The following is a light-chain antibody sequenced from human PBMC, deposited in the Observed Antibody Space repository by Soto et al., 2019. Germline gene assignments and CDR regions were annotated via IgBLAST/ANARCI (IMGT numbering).Light chain of an antibody. V-gene: IGKV2-28*01. CDR2: LAS. Sequence: DIVMTQSPLSLPFTPGEPASISCRSSQSLLHSNGNHYLEWYFQKPGQSPQLLIYLASIRASGVPDRFSGSGSGTDFTLKISRVEAEYVGVYYCMQALHTPRTFGQGTKVEIK. CDR1: QSLLHSNGNHY. CDR3: MQALHTPRT. J-gene: IGKJ1*01.